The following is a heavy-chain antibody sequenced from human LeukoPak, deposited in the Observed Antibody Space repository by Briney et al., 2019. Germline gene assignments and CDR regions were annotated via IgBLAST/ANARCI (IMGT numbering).Heavy chain of an antibody. D-gene: IGHD3-3*01. CDR2: IRYDGSTK. CDR3: AKDLYYDFWSGYFRRFDY. V-gene: IGHV3-30*02. CDR1: KFTFRSYG. Sequence: PGGSLRLSCATSKFTFRSYGMHWVRQAPGTRLEWVAFIRYDGSTKYYGDSVKGRFTISRDNSKNTLYLQMNSLRAEDTAVYYCAKDLYYDFWSGYFRRFDYWGQGTLVTVSS. J-gene: IGHJ4*02.